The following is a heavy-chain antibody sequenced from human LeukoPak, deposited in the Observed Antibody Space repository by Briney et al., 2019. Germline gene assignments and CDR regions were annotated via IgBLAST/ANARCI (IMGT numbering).Heavy chain of an antibody. J-gene: IGHJ4*02. CDR3: ARAVASGRFDY. CDR2: IYYSGST. V-gene: IGHV4-39*07. D-gene: IGHD3-10*01. Sequence: SSETLSLTCTVSGGSISSSSYYWGWIRQPPGKGLEWIGSIYYSGSTYYNPSPKSRVTMSVDRSKNQSSLKLYSVIAADTAVYYCARAVASGRFDYWGQGTLVTVSS. CDR1: GGSISSSSYY.